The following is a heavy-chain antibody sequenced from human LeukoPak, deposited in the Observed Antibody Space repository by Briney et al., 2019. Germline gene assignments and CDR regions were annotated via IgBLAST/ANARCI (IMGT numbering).Heavy chain of an antibody. CDR2: TYYSGST. CDR3: ARHSVVVPAAMYNWFDP. D-gene: IGHD2-2*01. Sequence: SSETLSLTCTVSGGSISSSSYYWGWIRQPPGKGLEWIGSTYYSGSTYYNPSLKSRVTISVDTSKNQFSLKLSSVTAADTAVYYCARHSVVVPAAMYNWFDPWGQGTLVTVSS. J-gene: IGHJ5*02. CDR1: GGSISSSSYY. V-gene: IGHV4-39*01.